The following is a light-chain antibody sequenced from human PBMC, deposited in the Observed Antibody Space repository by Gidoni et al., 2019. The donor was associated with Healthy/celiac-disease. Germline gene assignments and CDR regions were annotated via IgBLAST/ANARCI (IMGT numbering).Light chain of an antibody. CDR3: SSYTSSSTPFV. CDR1: RSDVVGYKY. Sequence: QSALTQPASVSGSPGQSITLSCTGNRSDVVGYKYVSWYKQHPGKAPKLMIYDVSNRPSGVATRFSGSTSGSTASLPTSGRHAEDEADYYCSSYTSSSTPFVFGTGTKVTVL. J-gene: IGLJ1*01. CDR2: DVS. V-gene: IGLV2-14*01.